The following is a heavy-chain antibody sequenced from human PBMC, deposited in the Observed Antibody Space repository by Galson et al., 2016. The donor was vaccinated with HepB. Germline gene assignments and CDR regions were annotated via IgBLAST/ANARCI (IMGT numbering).Heavy chain of an antibody. CDR2: INHSGGP. CDR3: AKQFVASAPFDN. V-gene: IGHV4-4*09. CDR1: GGAITGDF. D-gene: IGHD2-15*01. J-gene: IGHJ4*02. Sequence: SETLSLTCSVFGGAITGDFWSWIRQTPGKGLEWIGYINHSGGPDYNPSLKSRVTMSIDTSKNQITLKVNSVTAADSAVYYCAKQFVASAPFDNWGQGTLVNVSS.